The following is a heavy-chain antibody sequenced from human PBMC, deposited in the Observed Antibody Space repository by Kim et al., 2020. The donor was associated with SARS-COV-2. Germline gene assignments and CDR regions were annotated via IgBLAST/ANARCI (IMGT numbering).Heavy chain of an antibody. CDR3: ARRLRPHMDV. J-gene: IGHJ6*02. D-gene: IGHD4-17*01. CDR2: MNPNSGNS. Sequence: ASVKVSCKASGYTFTSYDINWVRQATGQGLEWMGWMNPNSGNSAYAQKFQGRVTMTRNTSMSTAYMELSSLRCEDTAVYYCARRLRPHMDVWGQGTTVTVSS. CDR1: GYTFTSYD. V-gene: IGHV1-8*01.